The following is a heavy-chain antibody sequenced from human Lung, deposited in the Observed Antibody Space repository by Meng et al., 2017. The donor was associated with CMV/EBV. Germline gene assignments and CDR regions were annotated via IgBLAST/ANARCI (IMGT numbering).Heavy chain of an antibody. J-gene: IGHJ4*02. CDR2: INPSDNTT. D-gene: IGHD6-13*01. V-gene: IGHV1-46*01. CDR3: ARDLGYSSSWYFQYYFDC. Sequence: AXVXVSXXASGYTLTNYYIHWVRQAPGQGLEWMGMINPSDNTTIYAQKFQGRVTMTRDTSTSTVYMELSSLRSDDTALYYCARDLGYSSSWYFQYYFDCWGQGXLVTVSS. CDR1: GYTLTNYY.